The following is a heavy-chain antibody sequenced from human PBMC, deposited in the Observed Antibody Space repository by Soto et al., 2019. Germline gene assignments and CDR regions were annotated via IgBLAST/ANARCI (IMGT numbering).Heavy chain of an antibody. J-gene: IGHJ3*02. CDR3: ATGGVVVTADAFDI. CDR2: IYYSGST. D-gene: IGHD3-22*01. V-gene: IGHV4-31*03. Sequence: QVQLQESGPGLVKPSQTLSLTCTVSGGSISSGGYYWSWIRQHPGKGLEWIGYIYYSGSTYYNPSLKSRLTISVDTSKNQFSLKLSPVTAADTAVYYCATGGVVVTADAFDIWGQGTMVTVSS. CDR1: GGSISSGGYY.